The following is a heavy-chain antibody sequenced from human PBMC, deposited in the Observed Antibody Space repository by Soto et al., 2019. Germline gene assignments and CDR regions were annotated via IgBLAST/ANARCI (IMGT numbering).Heavy chain of an antibody. CDR1: GFSFTNAW. J-gene: IGHJ4*02. V-gene: IGHV3-15*07. D-gene: IGHD6-19*01. Sequence: KSGGALRLSWVPSGFSFTNAWLNWVPQAPGNGLDLLHRIRSKSDGETVDYAASVRGRFIISRDDSKRTLYLQMNGLKTEDAAVYYCSTDQLAVAGTTYYFYSWGRGAMVTVSS. CDR3: STDQLAVAGTTYYFYS. CDR2: IRSKSDGETV.